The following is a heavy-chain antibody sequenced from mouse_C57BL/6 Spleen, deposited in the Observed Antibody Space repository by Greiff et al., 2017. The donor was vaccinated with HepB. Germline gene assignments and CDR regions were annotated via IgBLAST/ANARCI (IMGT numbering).Heavy chain of an antibody. V-gene: IGHV1-85*01. D-gene: IGHD2-4*01. CDR3: ARQGYDYDGYWYFDV. Sequence: LVESGPELVKPGASVKLSCKASGYTFTSYDINWVKQRPGQGLEWIGWIYPRDGSTKYNEKFKGKATLTVDTSSSTAYMELHSLTSEESAVYFGARQGYDYDGYWYFDVWGTGTTVTVSS. CDR1: GYTFTSYD. CDR2: IYPRDGST. J-gene: IGHJ1*03.